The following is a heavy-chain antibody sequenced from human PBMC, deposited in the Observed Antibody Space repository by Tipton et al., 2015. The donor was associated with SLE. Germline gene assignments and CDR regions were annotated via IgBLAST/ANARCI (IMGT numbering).Heavy chain of an antibody. CDR3: ARDKQPGDY. J-gene: IGHJ4*02. D-gene: IGHD1-1*01. Sequence: TLSLTCSVSTYSTSSGYYWGWSRPPPGKGLEYIGTFNHGGSTHYNPPLQSRLTLSVDTSKNQFSLKLTSVTAADTAMYYCARDKQPGDYWGQGTLVTVSS. CDR1: TYSTSSGYY. V-gene: IGHV4-38-2*02. CDR2: FNHGGST.